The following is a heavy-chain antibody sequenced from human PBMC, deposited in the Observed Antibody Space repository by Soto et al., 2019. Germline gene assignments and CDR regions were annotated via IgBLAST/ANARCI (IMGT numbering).Heavy chain of an antibody. D-gene: IGHD4-17*01. CDR1: GGSISSGGYS. V-gene: IGHV4-30-2*01. J-gene: IGHJ4*02. CDR3: ARGATVVTHATSFDY. Sequence: PSETLSLTCAVSGGSISSGGYSWSWIRQLPGKGLEWIGYIYHSGSTYYNPSLKSRVTISVDRSKNQFSLKLSSVTAADTAVYYCARGATVVTHATSFDYWGQGTLVTVSS. CDR2: IYHSGST.